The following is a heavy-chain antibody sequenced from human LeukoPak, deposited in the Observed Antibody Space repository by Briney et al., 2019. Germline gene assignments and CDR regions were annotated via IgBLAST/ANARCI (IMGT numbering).Heavy chain of an antibody. Sequence: MASETLSLTCTVSGGSISRYYWSWIRRPPGKGLEWIGYIDDSGNTNYNPSLKSQVTISVDKSKNQFSLKLSFVTAADTAMYYCARSDYHNSGSHTVFDAFDIWGQGTRVTVSS. J-gene: IGHJ3*02. D-gene: IGHD3-10*01. V-gene: IGHV4-59*01. CDR2: IDDSGNT. CDR3: ARSDYHNSGSHTVFDAFDI. CDR1: GGSISRYY.